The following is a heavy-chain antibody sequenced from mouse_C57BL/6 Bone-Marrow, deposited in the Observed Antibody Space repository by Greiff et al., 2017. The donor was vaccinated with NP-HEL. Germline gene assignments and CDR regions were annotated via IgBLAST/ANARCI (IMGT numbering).Heavy chain of an antibody. V-gene: IGHV1-82*01. CDR3: ARGESWGAFFDY. J-gene: IGHJ2*01. D-gene: IGHD6-1*01. Sequence: VQLQQSGPELVKPGASVKISCKASGYTFSTSWMNWMKQRPGQGLAWIGRIYPGDGDTHYSGNFEGKASLPAAKSSNSAYMQLSSLTSEYSAVYFGARGESWGAFFDYWGQGTTLTVSS. CDR1: GYTFSTSW. CDR2: IYPGDGDT.